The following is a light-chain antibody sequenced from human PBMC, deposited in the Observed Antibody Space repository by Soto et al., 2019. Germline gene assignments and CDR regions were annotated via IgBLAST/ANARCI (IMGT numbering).Light chain of an antibody. Sequence: ELVMTQSPATLSVSPGERATLSCRASQSVTSNYLAWYQQKPGQAPRLLIYGISNRATGVPDRFSGSGSGTDFTLTISRLEPEDFAVYYCQQYTDWPLTFGQGTKVDIK. CDR2: GIS. J-gene: IGKJ1*01. CDR1: QSVTSNY. V-gene: IGKV3-20*01. CDR3: QQYTDWPLT.